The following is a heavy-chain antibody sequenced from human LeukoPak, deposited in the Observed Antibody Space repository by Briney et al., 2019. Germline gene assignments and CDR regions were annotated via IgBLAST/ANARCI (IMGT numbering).Heavy chain of an antibody. J-gene: IGHJ4*02. CDR2: IYSGGST. Sequence: GGSLRLSCAVSGFTFTSYAIAWVRQAPGKGLEWVSVIYSGGSTYYADSVKGRFTISRDNAKNTLYLQMNSLRVEDTAVYYCAREGLECLGSSCQRAAFDYWGQGTPVTVSS. V-gene: IGHV3-66*01. CDR1: GFTFTSYA. D-gene: IGHD2-2*01. CDR3: AREGLECLGSSCQRAAFDY.